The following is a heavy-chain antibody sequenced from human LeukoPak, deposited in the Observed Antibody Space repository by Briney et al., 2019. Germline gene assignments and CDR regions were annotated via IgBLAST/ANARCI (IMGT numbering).Heavy chain of an antibody. CDR2: ISSSSSYI. D-gene: IGHD6-19*01. CDR3: ARDPSAVAVIGYFDY. J-gene: IGHJ4*02. Sequence: GGSLRLSCAASGFTFSGYSMNWVRQAPGKGLEWVSSISSSSSYIYYADSVKGRFTISRDNAKNSLYLQMNSLRAEDTAVYYCARDPSAVAVIGYFDYWGQGTLVTVSS. CDR1: GFTFSGYS. V-gene: IGHV3-21*01.